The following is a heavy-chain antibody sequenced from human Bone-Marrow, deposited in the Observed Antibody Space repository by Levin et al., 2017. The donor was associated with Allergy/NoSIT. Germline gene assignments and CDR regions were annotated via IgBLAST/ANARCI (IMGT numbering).Heavy chain of an antibody. CDR2: ISFDGNTK. D-gene: IGHD2-2*01. CDR1: GFSFSAYG. Sequence: GESLRLSCAASGFSFSAYGMHWVRQAPGKGLEWLAIISFDGNTKYYADSVKGRFTISRDNSKNMLYLQVNNLRPEDTALYYCVNFPSTSSHLGSSSWGQGTLVTVSS. V-gene: IGHV3-30*18. J-gene: IGHJ5*02. CDR3: VNFPSTSSHLGSSS.